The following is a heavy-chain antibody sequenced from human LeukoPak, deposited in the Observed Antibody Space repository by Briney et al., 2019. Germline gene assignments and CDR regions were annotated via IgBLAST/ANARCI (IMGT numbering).Heavy chain of an antibody. V-gene: IGHV3-33*01. Sequence: GGSLRLSCAASGFTFSSYGMHWVRQAPGKGLEWVAVIWYDGSNKYYADSVKGRFTISRDNSKNTLYPQMNSLRAEDTAVYYCARNPQTYYLMYYMDVWGKGTTVTVSS. J-gene: IGHJ6*03. CDR3: ARNPQTYYLMYYMDV. CDR2: IWYDGSNK. CDR1: GFTFSSYG. D-gene: IGHD3-10*01.